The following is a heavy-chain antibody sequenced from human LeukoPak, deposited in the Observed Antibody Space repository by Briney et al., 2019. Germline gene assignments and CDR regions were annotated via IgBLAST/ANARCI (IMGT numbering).Heavy chain of an antibody. Sequence: ASVKVSCKASGGTFSSYAISWVRQAPGQGLEWMGGIIPIFGTANYAQKFQGRVTITADESTSTAYMELSSLRSEDTAVYYCARVRWLRAIWGAPDFWGQGTLVTVSS. V-gene: IGHV1-69*01. CDR1: GGTFSSYA. CDR3: ARVRWLRAIWGAPDF. J-gene: IGHJ4*02. D-gene: IGHD5-12*01. CDR2: IIPIFGTA.